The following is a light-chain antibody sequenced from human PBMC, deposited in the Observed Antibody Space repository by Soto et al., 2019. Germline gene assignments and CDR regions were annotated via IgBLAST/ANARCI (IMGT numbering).Light chain of an antibody. J-gene: IGKJ1*01. Sequence: EIVLTQSPGTLSLSPGERATLSCRASQSVSSTYLAWYQQKPGQAPRLLIYGISSRATGIPDRFSGSGSGTDFPLTISRLEPEDFAVYYCQQYGRSRTFGQGTKVEIK. CDR1: QSVSSTY. CDR3: QQYGRSRT. CDR2: GIS. V-gene: IGKV3-20*01.